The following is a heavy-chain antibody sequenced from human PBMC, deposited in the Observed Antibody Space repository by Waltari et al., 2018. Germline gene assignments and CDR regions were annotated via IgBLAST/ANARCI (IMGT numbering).Heavy chain of an antibody. Sequence: QVQLQESGPGLVKPSGTLSLTCAVSGGSITSNNWWSWVRQPPGKGLEWIGEIHPGGTTNYNPYLKSRVTISVDKSKNQFSLKLSSVTAADTAVYYCARDRIGIVGAIDYWGQGTLVIVSS. J-gene: IGHJ4*02. CDR3: ARDRIGIVGAIDY. CDR2: IHPGGTT. V-gene: IGHV4-4*02. CDR1: GGSITSNNW. D-gene: IGHD1-26*01.